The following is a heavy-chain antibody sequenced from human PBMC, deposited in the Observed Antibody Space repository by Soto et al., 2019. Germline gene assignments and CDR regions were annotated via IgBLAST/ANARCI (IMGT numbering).Heavy chain of an antibody. J-gene: IGHJ3*02. V-gene: IGHV4-39*01. CDR2: IYYSGST. CDR1: GGSISSSSYY. D-gene: IGHD3-22*01. CDR3: ARGEIVVVIHAFDS. Sequence: SETLSLTCTVSGGSISSSSYYWGWIRQPPGKGLEWIGSIYYSGSTYYNPSLKSRVTISVDTSKNQFSLKLSSVTAADTAVYYCARGEIVVVIHAFDSWGQGTMVTVSS.